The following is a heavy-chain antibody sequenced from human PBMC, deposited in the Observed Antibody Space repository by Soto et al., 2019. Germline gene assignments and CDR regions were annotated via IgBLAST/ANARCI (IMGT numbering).Heavy chain of an antibody. J-gene: IGHJ4*02. CDR2: IYPGDSDT. V-gene: IGHV5-51*01. CDR3: ARQATPGLFDY. Sequence: GESLKISCKGSGYSFTTYWIAWVRQMPGKGLEWMGNIYPGDSDTRYSPSLQGQVTISADKFTSTAYLQWGRLRASDTAIYYCARQATPGLFDYWGQGALVTVSS. CDR1: GYSFTTYW.